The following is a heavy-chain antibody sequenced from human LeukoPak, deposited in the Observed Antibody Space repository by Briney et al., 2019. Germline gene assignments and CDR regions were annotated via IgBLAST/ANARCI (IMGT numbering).Heavy chain of an antibody. CDR1: GGSISNYY. V-gene: IGHV4-59*01. Sequence: SETLSLTCTVSGGSISNYYWSWIRQPPGKGLEWIGYIYYTGSTNYNPSLRSRVTISVDTPKNQFSLKLSSVTAADTAVYYCARGQYYYDNNFPLHYWGQGTLVTVSS. D-gene: IGHD3-22*01. CDR2: IYYTGST. J-gene: IGHJ4*02. CDR3: ARGQYYYDNNFPLHY.